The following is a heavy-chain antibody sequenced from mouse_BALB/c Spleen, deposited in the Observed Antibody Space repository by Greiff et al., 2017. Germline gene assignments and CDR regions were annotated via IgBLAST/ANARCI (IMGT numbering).Heavy chain of an antibody. CDR1: GFTFSSYA. J-gene: IGHJ2*01. Sequence: EVQLMESGGGLVKPGGSLKLSCAASGFTFSSYAMSWVRQSPEKRLEWVAEISSGGSYTYYPDTVTGRFTISRDNAKNTLYLEMSSLRSEDTAMYYCARERYGSSNYFDYWGQGTTLTVSS. V-gene: IGHV5-9-4*01. CDR2: ISSGGSYT. CDR3: ARERYGSSNYFDY. D-gene: IGHD1-1*01.